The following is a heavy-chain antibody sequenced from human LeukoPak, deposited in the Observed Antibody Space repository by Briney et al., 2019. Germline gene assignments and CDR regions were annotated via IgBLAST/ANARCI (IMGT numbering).Heavy chain of an antibody. J-gene: IGHJ3*02. CDR2: IYYSGST. D-gene: IGHD2-15*01. CDR1: GGSISSSSYY. V-gene: IGHV4-39*07. Sequence: SETLSLTCTVSGGSISSSSYYWGWIRQPPGKGLEWIGSIYYSGSTYYSPSLKSRVTISVDTSKNQFSLKLSSVTAADTAVYYCARAPLPNCSGGSCYSGGAFDIWGQGTMVTVSS. CDR3: ARAPLPNCSGGSCYSGGAFDI.